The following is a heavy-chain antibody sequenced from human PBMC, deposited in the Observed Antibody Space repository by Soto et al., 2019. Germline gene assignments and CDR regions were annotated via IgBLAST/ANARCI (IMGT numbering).Heavy chain of an antibody. J-gene: IGHJ4*02. CDR3: ARDHDLILSSGIRGRTHTQLGVYFDY. Sequence: GGSLRLSCAASGFTFSSYAMHWVRQAPGKGLEWVAVISYDGSNKYYADSVKGRFTISRDNSKNTLYLQMNSLRAEDTAVYYCARDHDLILSSGIRGRTHTQLGVYFDYWGQGTLVTVSS. V-gene: IGHV3-30*04. CDR2: ISYDGSNK. D-gene: IGHD7-27*01. CDR1: GFTFSSYA.